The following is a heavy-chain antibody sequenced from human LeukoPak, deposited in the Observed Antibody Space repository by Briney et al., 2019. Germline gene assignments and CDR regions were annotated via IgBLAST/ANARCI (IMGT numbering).Heavy chain of an antibody. CDR1: GGSLSKYY. J-gene: IGHJ4*02. Sequence: PSETLSLTCTVSGGSLSKYYWSWIRQPPGKGLEWIGYIYYSGSTSYYPSLESRVTISVDASKTQFSLKLRSVTATDTAVYYCARHLRNSFFDYWGQGTLVTVSP. CDR3: ARHLRNSFFDY. D-gene: IGHD2/OR15-2a*01. V-gene: IGHV4-59*08. CDR2: IYYSGST.